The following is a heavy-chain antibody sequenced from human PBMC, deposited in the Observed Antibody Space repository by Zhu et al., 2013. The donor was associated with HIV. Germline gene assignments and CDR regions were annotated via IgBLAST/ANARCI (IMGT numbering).Heavy chain of an antibody. Sequence: QVQLQESGPGLVKPSETLSLTCTVSGDSISKYYWNWLRQPPGKGLEWIGYIYYSGSTNYNPSLKSRVTISADTSKNQFSLRMSSVTAADTAVYYCARPRIPSTTVSAFDIWGQGTLVTVSS. CDR3: ARPRIPSTTVSAFDI. CDR2: IYYSGST. CDR1: GDSISKYY. V-gene: IGHV4-59*01. D-gene: IGHD4-17*01. J-gene: IGHJ3*02.